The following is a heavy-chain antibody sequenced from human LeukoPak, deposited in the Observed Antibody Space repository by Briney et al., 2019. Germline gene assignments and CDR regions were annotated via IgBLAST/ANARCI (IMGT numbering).Heavy chain of an antibody. V-gene: IGHV1-69*13. D-gene: IGHD4-17*01. CDR2: IIPIFGTA. J-gene: IGHJ4*02. CDR3: AANGDDYGDYVDY. CDR1: GGTFSSYA. Sequence: SVKVSCKASGGTFSSYAISWVRQAPGQGLEWMGGIIPIFGTANYAQKFQGRVTITADESTSTAYMELSSLRSEDTAVYYCAANGDDYGDYVDYWGRGTLVTVSS.